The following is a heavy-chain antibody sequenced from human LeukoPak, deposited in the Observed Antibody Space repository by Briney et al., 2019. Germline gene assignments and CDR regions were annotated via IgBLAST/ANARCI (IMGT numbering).Heavy chain of an antibody. CDR1: GYIFTNYG. V-gene: IGHV1-18*01. CDR3: ARVGSSGWYVHPTLDY. CDR2: ISAYNGNT. J-gene: IGHJ4*02. Sequence: ASVKVSCKASGYIFTNYGINWVRQAPGQGLEWMGWISAYNGNTKYTQKLQDRVTMTTDTSTSTAYMELKTLRSDDTAVYYCARVGSSGWYVHPTLDYWGQGTLVTVSS. D-gene: IGHD6-19*01.